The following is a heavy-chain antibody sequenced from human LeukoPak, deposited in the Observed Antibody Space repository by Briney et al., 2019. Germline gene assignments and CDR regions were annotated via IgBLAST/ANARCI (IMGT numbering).Heavy chain of an antibody. J-gene: IGHJ4*02. Sequence: SETLSLTCTVSDDSITIYYWSWIRQAPGKGLEWIGYVYYSGSTNYNPSLKSRITVSVDTSKSQFSLKLTSVTAADTAVYYCASSFRGYSYYRFDYWGQGTLVIVSS. CDR2: VYYSGST. V-gene: IGHV4-59*01. CDR3: ASSFRGYSYYRFDY. CDR1: DDSITIYY. D-gene: IGHD5-18*01.